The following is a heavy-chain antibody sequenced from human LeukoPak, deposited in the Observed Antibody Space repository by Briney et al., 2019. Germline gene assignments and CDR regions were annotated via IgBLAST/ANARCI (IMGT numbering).Heavy chain of an antibody. J-gene: IGHJ4*02. CDR2: IYYGGNT. D-gene: IGHD2-2*01. CDR3: AKDAGGGLCYFDY. CDR1: GGSISSNISY. V-gene: IGHV4-39*02. Sequence: SETLSLTCTVSGGSISSNISYWGWIRQPPGKGLEWIGSIYYGGNTYYNPSLKSRVTISVDMSKNHFSLKLSSVTAADTAVYYCAKDAGGGLCYFDYWGQGTLVTVSS.